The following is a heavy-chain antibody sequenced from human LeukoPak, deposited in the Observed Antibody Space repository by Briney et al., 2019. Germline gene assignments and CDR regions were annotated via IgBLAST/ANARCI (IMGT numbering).Heavy chain of an antibody. CDR2: IKEDGSEK. D-gene: IGHD1-1*01. Sequence: GGSLRPSCAASGFTFNSYWMSWVRQAPGKGLEWVANIKEDGSEKYYVDSVKGRFTISRDNAKNSLYLQMNSLRAEDTAVYYCARDRTGNDYWGQGTTVTVSS. CDR3: ARDRTGNDY. J-gene: IGHJ4*03. V-gene: IGHV3-7*01. CDR1: GFTFNSYW.